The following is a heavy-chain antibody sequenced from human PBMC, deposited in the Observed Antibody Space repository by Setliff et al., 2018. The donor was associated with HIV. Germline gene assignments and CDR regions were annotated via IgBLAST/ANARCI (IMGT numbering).Heavy chain of an antibody. CDR2: ISGTGGTT. V-gene: IGHV3-23*01. CDR3: AKSGYCGSATCRYFYYYMDV. J-gene: IGHJ6*03. Sequence: GGSLRLSCAASGFTFHDYAMHWVRQAPGKGLEWVSGISGTGGTTYSTDSVKGRFTISRDNSKNTLYLQMNSLRAEDTAVYYCAKSGYCGSATCRYFYYYMDVWGKGTTVTSP. CDR1: GFTFHDYA. D-gene: IGHD2-2*01.